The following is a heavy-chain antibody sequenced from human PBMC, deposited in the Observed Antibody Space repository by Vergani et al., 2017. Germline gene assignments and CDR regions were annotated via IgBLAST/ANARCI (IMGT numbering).Heavy chain of an antibody. J-gene: IGHJ6*02. Sequence: EVQLLESGGGLVQPGGSLRLSCAASGFTFSSYAMSWVRQAPGKGLEWVANIKQDGSEKYYADSVKGRFTISRDNSKNTLYLQMNSLRAEDTAVYYCAKDLGYDILTGYYNRYYYYGMDVWGQGTTVTVSS. CDR2: IKQDGSEK. D-gene: IGHD3-9*01. V-gene: IGHV3-7*01. CDR3: AKDLGYDILTGYYNRYYYYGMDV. CDR1: GFTFSSYA.